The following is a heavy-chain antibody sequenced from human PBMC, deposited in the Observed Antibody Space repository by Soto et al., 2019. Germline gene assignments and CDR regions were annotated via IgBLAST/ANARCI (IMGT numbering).Heavy chain of an antibody. J-gene: IGHJ4*02. V-gene: IGHV4-34*01. CDR2: INHSGST. CDR1: GGSFSGYY. CDR3: ARGFPPTVITPTPRGQLDY. D-gene: IGHD4-17*01. Sequence: TLSLTCAVYGGSFSGYYWSWIRQPPGKGLEWIGEINHSGSTNYNPSLKSRVTISVDTSKNQFSLKLSSVTAADTAVYYCARGFPPTVITPTPRGQLDYWGQGTLVTVSS.